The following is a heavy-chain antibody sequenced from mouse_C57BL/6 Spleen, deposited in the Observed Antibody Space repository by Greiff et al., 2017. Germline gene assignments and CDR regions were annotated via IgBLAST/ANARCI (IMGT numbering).Heavy chain of an antibody. V-gene: IGHV1-82*01. CDR3: ARCPSTMITTYYFDY. CDR2: IYPGDGDT. D-gene: IGHD2-4*01. CDR1: GYAFSSSW. J-gene: IGHJ2*01. Sequence: QLQLKQSGPTLVKPGASVKISCKASGYAFSSSWMNWVKQRPGKGLGWIGRIYPGDGDTNYNGKFKGKATLTADKSSSTAYRQLSSLPSEDSAVYFGARCPSTMITTYYFDYWGQGTTLTVSS.